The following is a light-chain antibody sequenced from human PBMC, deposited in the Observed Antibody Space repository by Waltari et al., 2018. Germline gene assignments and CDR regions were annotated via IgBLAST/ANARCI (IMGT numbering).Light chain of an antibody. CDR1: SSDVGNYNL. CDR3: CSYAGSYTWV. V-gene: IGLV2-23*01. J-gene: IGLJ3*02. CDR2: DDH. Sequence: QPALTQPASVSGSPGQSITISCTGTSSDVGNYNLVSLYQQYPGKAPKVMIYDDHRRPSGVSARFSGSKSGNTASLTISGVQAEDEADYYCCSYAGSYTWVFGGGTKLTVL.